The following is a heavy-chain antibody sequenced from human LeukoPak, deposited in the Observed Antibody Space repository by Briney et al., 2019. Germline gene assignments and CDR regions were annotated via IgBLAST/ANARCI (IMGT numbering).Heavy chain of an antibody. V-gene: IGHV1-69*05. CDR3: ARGVVGATRPFDY. J-gene: IGHJ4*02. Sequence: ASVKASCKASGGTFSSYAISWVRQAPGQGLEWMGRIIPIFGTANYAQKFQGRVTITTDESTSTAYMELSSLRSEDTAVYYCARGVVGATRPFDYWGQGTLVTVSS. CDR1: GGTFSSYA. CDR2: IIPIFGTA. D-gene: IGHD1-26*01.